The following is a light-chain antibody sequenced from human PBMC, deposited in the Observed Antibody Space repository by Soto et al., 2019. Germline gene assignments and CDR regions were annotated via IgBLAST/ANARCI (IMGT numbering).Light chain of an antibody. CDR2: AAS. J-gene: IGKJ2*01. CDR1: QSINSY. CDR3: QQSYSTLVT. Sequence: DIPMTQSPSSLSASVGDRVTITCRASQSINSYLNWYQQKPGKAPKLLIYAASSLQSGVPSRFSGSGSGTDFTLTISSLQPEDFATYYCQQSYSTLVTFGQGTKLEIK. V-gene: IGKV1-39*01.